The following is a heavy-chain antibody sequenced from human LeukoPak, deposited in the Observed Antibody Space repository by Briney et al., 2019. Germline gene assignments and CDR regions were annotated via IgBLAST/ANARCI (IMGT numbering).Heavy chain of an antibody. J-gene: IGHJ4*02. CDR2: ISGSGGST. D-gene: IGHD3-22*01. CDR1: GFTFSSYA. Sequence: GGSLRLSCAASGFTFSSYAMSWVRQAPGKGLEWVSAISGSGGSTYYADSVKGRFTISRDNSKNTLYLQMNSLRAEYTAVYYCANSRHYDVIFDYWGQGTLVTVSS. V-gene: IGHV3-23*01. CDR3: ANSRHYDVIFDY.